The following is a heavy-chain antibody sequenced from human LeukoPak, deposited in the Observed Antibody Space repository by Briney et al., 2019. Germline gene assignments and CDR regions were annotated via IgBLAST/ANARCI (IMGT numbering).Heavy chain of an antibody. CDR2: INPNSTST. Sequence: ASVKVSCKASGYTFTGYYVHWVRQAPGQGHEWMAWINPNSTSTTYAQSFQDRVTVSMDTATHPAHSELCSLKFEDTAIYYWARGGSLCSRSSCYLNWVDRWGQGTLVTVSS. J-gene: IGHJ5*02. V-gene: IGHV1-2*02. D-gene: IGHD2-2*01. CDR3: ARGGSLCSRSSCYLNWVDR. CDR1: GYTFTGYY.